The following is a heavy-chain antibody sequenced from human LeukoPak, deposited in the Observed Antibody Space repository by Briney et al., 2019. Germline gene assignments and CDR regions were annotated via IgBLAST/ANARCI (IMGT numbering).Heavy chain of an antibody. D-gene: IGHD3-22*01. Sequence: ASVKVSCKASGGTFSSYAFSWVRQAPGQGLEWMGWISVYNNNTKYAQKVQDRVTMTTDTSTSTAYMELRSLRSDDTAVYYCARDRVITRNYYDSSGYPIWGQGTLVTVSS. CDR3: ARDRVITRNYYDSSGYPI. CDR2: ISVYNNNT. CDR1: GGTFSSYA. V-gene: IGHV1-18*01. J-gene: IGHJ4*02.